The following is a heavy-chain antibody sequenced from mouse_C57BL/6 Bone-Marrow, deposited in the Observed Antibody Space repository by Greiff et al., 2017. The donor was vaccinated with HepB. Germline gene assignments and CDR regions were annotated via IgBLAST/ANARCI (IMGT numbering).Heavy chain of an antibody. V-gene: IGHV1-26*01. CDR1: GYTFTDYY. CDR2: INPNNGGT. J-gene: IGHJ2*01. CDR3: ARNYDYDLYYFDY. D-gene: IGHD2-4*01. Sequence: EVQLQQSGPELVKPGASVKISCKASGYTFTDYYMNWVKQSHGKSLEWIGDINPNNGGTSYNQKFKGKATLTVDKSSSTAYMELRSLTSEDSAVYYCARNYDYDLYYFDYWGQGTTLTVSS.